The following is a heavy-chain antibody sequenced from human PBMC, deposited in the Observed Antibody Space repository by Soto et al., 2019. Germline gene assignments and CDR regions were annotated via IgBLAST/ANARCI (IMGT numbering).Heavy chain of an antibody. V-gene: IGHV1-18*01. CDR2: ISTDNTHR. Sequence: ASVKVSCKASGYNFLTYGISWLRQAPGRGLEWMGWISTDNTHRNYAQNFQERVTMTTDTSTNTAYMELRSLRSDDTAIYYCARDRPGISVIRAVKAYNYFDPWGQGTLVTVSS. CDR1: GYNFLTYG. CDR3: ARDRPGISVIRAVKAYNYFDP. D-gene: IGHD3-10*01. J-gene: IGHJ5*02.